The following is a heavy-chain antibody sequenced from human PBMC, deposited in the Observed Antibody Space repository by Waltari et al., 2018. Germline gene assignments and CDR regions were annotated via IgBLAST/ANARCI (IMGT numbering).Heavy chain of an antibody. V-gene: IGHV4-39*07. J-gene: IGHJ2*01. Sequence: QLQLQESGPGLVKPSETLSLTCTVSGGSISSSSYYWGWSRQPPGKGLEWIGSIYYSGSTYYNPSLKSRVTISVDTSKNQFSLKLSSVTAADTAVYYCARILDTSGSPQLDWYFDLWGRGTLVTVSS. D-gene: IGHD1-26*01. CDR1: GGSISSSSYY. CDR3: ARILDTSGSPQLDWYFDL. CDR2: IYYSGST.